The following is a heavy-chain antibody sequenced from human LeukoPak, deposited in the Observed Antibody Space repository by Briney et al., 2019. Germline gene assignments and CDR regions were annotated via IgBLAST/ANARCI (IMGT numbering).Heavy chain of an antibody. CDR3: VRTYYGSGSYYGY. CDR1: GFTFSSYW. Sequence: GGSLRLSCAASGFTFSSYWMSWVRQAPGKGLEWVANIKQDGSEKYYVDSVKGRFTISRDDAKNTLYLQMNSLRAEDTAVYYCVRTYYGSGSYYGYWGQGTLVTVSS. D-gene: IGHD3-10*01. CDR2: IKQDGSEK. J-gene: IGHJ4*02. V-gene: IGHV3-7*04.